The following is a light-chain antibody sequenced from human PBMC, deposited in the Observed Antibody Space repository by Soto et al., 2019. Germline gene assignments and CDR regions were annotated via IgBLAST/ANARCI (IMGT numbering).Light chain of an antibody. J-gene: IGKJ2*01. CDR2: DAS. V-gene: IGKV3-11*01. CDR3: QQRSSWPTYT. Sequence: EIVLTQSPATLSLSPGERATLSCRASQYVGTCLAWYQQQPGQAPRLLIYDASNRASGIPARFSGSGSGTDFTLTISSLEPEDFAVYFCQQRSSWPTYTFGQGTKLAIK. CDR1: QYVGTC.